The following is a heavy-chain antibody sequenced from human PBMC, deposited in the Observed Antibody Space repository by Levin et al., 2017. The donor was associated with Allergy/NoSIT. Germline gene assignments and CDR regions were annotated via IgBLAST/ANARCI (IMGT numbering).Heavy chain of an antibody. CDR1: GFTFGDYA. J-gene: IGHJ6*02. V-gene: IGHV3-49*03. CDR2: IRSKVYGGTT. CDR3: TSTIFGVVIHPYYYYYGMDV. D-gene: IGHD3-3*01. Sequence: SCTASGFTFGDYAMSWFRQAPGKGLEWVGFIRSKVYGGTTEYAASVKGRFTMSRDDSKSIAYLQMNSLKAEDTAVYYCTSTIFGVVIHPYYYYYGMDVWGQGTTVTVSS.